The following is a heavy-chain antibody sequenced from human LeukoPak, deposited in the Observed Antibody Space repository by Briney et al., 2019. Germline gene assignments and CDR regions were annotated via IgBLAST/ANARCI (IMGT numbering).Heavy chain of an antibody. CDR1: GYTFTSYY. V-gene: IGHV1-46*01. D-gene: IGHD1-26*01. CDR3: ARVGSYEYHFDY. CDR2: INPSGGST. Sequence: ASVKVSCKASGYTFTSYYMHWMRQAPGQGLEWMGIINPSGGSTNYAQKFQGRVTMTRETSTSTVYMELSSLRSEDTAVYYCARVGSYEYHFDYWGQGTLVTVSS. J-gene: IGHJ4*02.